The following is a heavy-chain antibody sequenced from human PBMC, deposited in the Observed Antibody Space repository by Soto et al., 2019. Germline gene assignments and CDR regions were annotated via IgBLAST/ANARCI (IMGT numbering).Heavy chain of an antibody. CDR1: GGSFSGYY. CDR2: INHSGTI. CDR3: ARADRTLVTSYSLDV. V-gene: IGHV4-34*01. D-gene: IGHD2-21*02. Sequence: SETLSLTCAVYGGSFSGYYLTWIRKPPGKGLEWIGEINHSGTINFNPHLKSRLTISLDTSKKHFSLKLSSVTDADTAAYYCARADRTLVTSYSLDVWGQGTTVTVSS. J-gene: IGHJ6*02.